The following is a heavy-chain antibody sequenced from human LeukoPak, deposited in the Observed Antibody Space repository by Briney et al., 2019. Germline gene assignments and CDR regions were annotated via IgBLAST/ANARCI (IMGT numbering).Heavy chain of an antibody. CDR3: ARSGGSSWYYYFDY. D-gene: IGHD6-13*01. CDR1: GFSVSNNY. Sequence: GGSLRLSCAASGFSVSNNYMIWVRQAPGKGLEWVSYISSSSSTIYYADSVKGRFTISRDNAKNSLYLQMNSLRAEDTAVYYCARSGGSSWYYYFDYWGQGTLVTVSS. V-gene: IGHV3-48*01. J-gene: IGHJ4*02. CDR2: ISSSSSTI.